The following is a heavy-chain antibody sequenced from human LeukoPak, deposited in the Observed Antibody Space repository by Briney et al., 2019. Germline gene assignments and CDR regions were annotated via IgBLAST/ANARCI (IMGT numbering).Heavy chain of an antibody. CDR3: AKDASGPCSSLFDP. CDR1: GFTFSNYG. CDR2: IWSDGSKT. D-gene: IGHD6-19*01. V-gene: IGHV3-33*06. Sequence: PGGSLRLSCAASGFTFSNYGMHWVRQTPGQGLEWVAVIWSDGSKTDYAHSVEGRFTISRDNSKSTLYLQMNSLRAEDTAVYYCAKDASGPCSSLFDPWGQGTLVIVSS. J-gene: IGHJ5*02.